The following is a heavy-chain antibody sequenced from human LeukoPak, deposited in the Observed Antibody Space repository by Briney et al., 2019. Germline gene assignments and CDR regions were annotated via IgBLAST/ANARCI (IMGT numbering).Heavy chain of an antibody. V-gene: IGHV3-11*01. CDR3: ARPDYDFWSGPEIDY. J-gene: IGHJ4*02. D-gene: IGHD3-3*01. CDR1: GFTFSDYY. Sequence: GGSLRLSCAASGFTFSDYYMSWMRQAPGKGLEGVSYISSSGSTIYYAASVKGRFTISRDNAKNSLYLQMNSLRAEDTAVYYCARPDYDFWSGPEIDYWGQGTLVTVSS. CDR2: ISSSGSTI.